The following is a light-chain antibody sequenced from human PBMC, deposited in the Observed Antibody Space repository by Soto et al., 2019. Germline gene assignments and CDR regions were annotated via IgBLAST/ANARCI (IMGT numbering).Light chain of an antibody. J-gene: IGLJ1*01. CDR2: EVS. CDR1: SSDVGSYNY. Sequence: QSALTQPASVSGSPGQSITISCTGTSSDVGSYNYVSWYQQHPGKAPKLMIYEVSDRPSGISSRFSGSKSGDTASLTVSGLQAEAEADYYCSSYTSTRTYVFVTGTKVTV. CDR3: SSYTSTRTYV. V-gene: IGLV2-14*01.